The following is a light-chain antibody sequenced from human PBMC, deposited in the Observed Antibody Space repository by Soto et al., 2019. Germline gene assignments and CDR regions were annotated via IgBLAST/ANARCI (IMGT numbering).Light chain of an antibody. CDR2: AAS. CDR1: QGISNY. Sequence: DIQMTQSPSSLSASVGDRVTITCRASQGISNYLAWYQQKPGKVPKLLIYAASTLETRVPSRFSGSGSGTDFTLTISRLQAEDVANYYCQKYNSAPLTFGGGTKVEIK. V-gene: IGKV1-27*01. J-gene: IGKJ4*01. CDR3: QKYNSAPLT.